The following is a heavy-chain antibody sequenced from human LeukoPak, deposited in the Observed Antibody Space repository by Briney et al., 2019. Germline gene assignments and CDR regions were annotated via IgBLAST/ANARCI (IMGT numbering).Heavy chain of an antibody. D-gene: IGHD2-2*01. CDR2: IYYSGST. CDR1: GGSISSYY. Sequence: SETLSLTCTVSGGSISSYYWSWIRQPPGKGLERIGYIYYSGSTNYNPSLKSRVTISVDTSKNQFSLKLSSVTAADTAVYYCARELGYCSSTSCSKGPDYYYYYMDVWGKGTTVTVSS. J-gene: IGHJ6*03. V-gene: IGHV4-59*01. CDR3: ARELGYCSSTSCSKGPDYYYYYMDV.